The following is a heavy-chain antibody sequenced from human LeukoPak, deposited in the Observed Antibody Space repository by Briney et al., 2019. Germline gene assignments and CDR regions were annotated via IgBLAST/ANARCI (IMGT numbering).Heavy chain of an antibody. J-gene: IGHJ4*02. Sequence: GGALRLSCAASEFTFVRYAMNWVRQAPGKGLEWVSYISSSSFKIGYADSVKGRFTISRDNSKNSLYLQMDSLRVEDTAVYYCVRDVEMATITGFDYWGQGTPVTVSS. CDR1: EFTFVRYA. CDR2: ISSSSFKI. D-gene: IGHD5-24*01. CDR3: VRDVEMATITGFDY. V-gene: IGHV3-48*04.